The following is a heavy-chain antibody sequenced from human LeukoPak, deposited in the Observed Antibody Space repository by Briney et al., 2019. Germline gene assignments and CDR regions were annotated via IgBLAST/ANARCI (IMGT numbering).Heavy chain of an antibody. Sequence: SQTLSLTCTVSGGSISSGGYYWSWIRQHPGKGLEWIGYIYYSGGTYYNPSLKSRVTISVDTSKNQFSLKLSSVTAADTAVYYCARDYRYYDSSGYLDYWGQGTLVTVSS. CDR1: GGSISSGGYY. D-gene: IGHD3-22*01. V-gene: IGHV4-31*03. CDR3: ARDYRYYDSSGYLDY. CDR2: IYYSGGT. J-gene: IGHJ4*02.